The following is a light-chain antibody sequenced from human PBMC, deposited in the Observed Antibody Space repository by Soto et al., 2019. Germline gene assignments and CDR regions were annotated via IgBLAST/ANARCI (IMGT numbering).Light chain of an antibody. CDR2: AAS. CDR1: QSVSST. V-gene: IGKV3-15*01. J-gene: IGKJ2*01. Sequence: ETVLTQSPATLSVSPGERATLSCRASQSVSSTLAWFQQKPGQAPRLLIYAASTRATGIPARFSGSGSGTEFTLTISGLQSEDSAVYYCQQYKNWPPEYTFGQGTKLEI. CDR3: QQYKNWPPEYT.